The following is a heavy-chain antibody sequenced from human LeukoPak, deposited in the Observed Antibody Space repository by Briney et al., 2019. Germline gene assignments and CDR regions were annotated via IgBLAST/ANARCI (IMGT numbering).Heavy chain of an antibody. J-gene: IGHJ4*02. Sequence: GGSLRLSCAASGFTFSSYAMHWVRQAPGKGPEWVAVISYDGSNKYYADSVKGRFTISRDNSENTLYLQMNSLRAEDTAVYYCARPVGYYSYFDYWGQGTLVTVSS. CDR1: GFTFSSYA. CDR3: ARPVGYYSYFDY. D-gene: IGHD3-22*01. V-gene: IGHV3-30-3*01. CDR2: ISYDGSNK.